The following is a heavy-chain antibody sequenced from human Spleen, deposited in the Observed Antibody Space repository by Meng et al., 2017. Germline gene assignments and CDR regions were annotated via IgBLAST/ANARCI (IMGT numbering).Heavy chain of an antibody. CDR3: ARDEDISAAGKLFGDY. CDR2: IDPKNGDT. CDR1: GYNFPDYY. V-gene: IGHV1-2*06. Sequence: QVQLVQSGAEVKKPWASVKVSCKPSGYNFPDYYIHWVRQAPGQGLEWMGRIDPKNGDTHYAQKFQGRVTMTGDTSISTAYMDLSGLRSDDTAVYYCARDEDISAAGKLFGDYWGQGTLVTVS. D-gene: IGHD6-13*01. J-gene: IGHJ4*02.